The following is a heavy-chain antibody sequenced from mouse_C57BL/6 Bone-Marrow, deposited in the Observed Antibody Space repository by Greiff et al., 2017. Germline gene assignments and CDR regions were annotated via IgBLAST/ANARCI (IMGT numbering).Heavy chain of an antibody. J-gene: IGHJ2*01. CDR1: GYTFTSYW. CDR2: ICPGSGST. V-gene: IGHV1-55*01. CDR3: ARRLYY. Sequence: QVQLQQPGAELVKPGASVKMSCKASGYTFTSYWITWVRQRPGQGLEWIGDICPGSGSTNYTEKFKSKAPLTVDTSSSTAFMQHSSLTAEDAAVYYGARRLYYWGQGTTLTVSA.